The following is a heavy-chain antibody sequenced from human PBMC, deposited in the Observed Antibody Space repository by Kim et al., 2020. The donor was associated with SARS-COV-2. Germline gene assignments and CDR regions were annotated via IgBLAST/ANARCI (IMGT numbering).Heavy chain of an antibody. CDR2: ISAYNGNT. D-gene: IGHD4-17*01. V-gene: IGHV1-18*01. CDR3: AILRWQVSRSYYYYGMDV. J-gene: IGHJ6*02. CDR1: GYTFTSYG. Sequence: ASVKVSCKSSGYTFTSYGISWVRQAPGQGLEWMGWISAYNGNTNYAQKLQGRVTMTTDTSTSTAYMELRSLRSDDTAVYYCAILRWQVSRSYYYYGMDVWGQGTTVTVSS.